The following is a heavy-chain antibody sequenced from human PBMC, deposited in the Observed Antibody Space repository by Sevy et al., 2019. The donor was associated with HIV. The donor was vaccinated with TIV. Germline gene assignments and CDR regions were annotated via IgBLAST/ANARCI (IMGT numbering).Heavy chain of an antibody. J-gene: IGHJ6*03. CDR3: AKGKTPPYSYGHVYYYYMDV. V-gene: IGHV3-23*01. D-gene: IGHD5-18*01. CDR2: ISGSGGST. CDR1: GFTFSSYA. Sequence: GESLKISCAASGFTFSSYAMSWVRQAPGKGLEWVSAISGSGGSTYYADSVKGRFTISRDNSMNTLYLQMNSLRAEDTAVYFCAKGKTPPYSYGHVYYYYMDVWGKGTTVTVSS.